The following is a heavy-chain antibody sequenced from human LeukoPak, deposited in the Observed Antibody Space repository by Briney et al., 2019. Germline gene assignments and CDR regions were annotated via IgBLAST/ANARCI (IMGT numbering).Heavy chain of an antibody. V-gene: IGHV3-48*04. CDR3: ARFESSYCSGGCYFAS. D-gene: IGHD2-21*02. CDR1: GFTFSSYS. CDR2: VSSVSRTI. Sequence: GGSLRLSCAASGFTFSSYSMNWARQAPGKAREWVSYVSSVSRTINTADSVNGRLTVSRDNGKSSLYLHMNSLRAEDTAMYYCARFESSYCSGGCYFASWGQGTLVTISS. J-gene: IGHJ5*01.